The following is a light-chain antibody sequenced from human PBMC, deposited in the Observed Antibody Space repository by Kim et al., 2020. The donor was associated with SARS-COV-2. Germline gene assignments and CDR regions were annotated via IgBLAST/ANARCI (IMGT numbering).Light chain of an antibody. V-gene: IGKV3-15*01. CDR1: QGVSSN. J-gene: IGKJ2*01. CDR2: GAS. Sequence: ACPGAGATLSGPASQGVSSNLAWYQQKLGQAPRLLIYGASTGATGIPARFSGSGSGTEFTLTISSLQSEDFAVYYGQQYNNWPYTFGQGTKLEI. CDR3: QQYNNWPYT.